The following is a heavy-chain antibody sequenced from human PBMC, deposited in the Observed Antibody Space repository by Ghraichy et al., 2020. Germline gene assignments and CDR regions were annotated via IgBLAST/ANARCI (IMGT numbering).Heavy chain of an antibody. D-gene: IGHD6-19*01. J-gene: IGHJ4*02. V-gene: IGHV4-59*01. CDR2: IYYSGST. CDR3: AKSREWLPDF. Sequence: EWIGYIYYSGSTNYNPSLKSRVTMSVDTSNNQFSLKLSSVTAADTAVYYCAKSREWLPDFWGQGIL.